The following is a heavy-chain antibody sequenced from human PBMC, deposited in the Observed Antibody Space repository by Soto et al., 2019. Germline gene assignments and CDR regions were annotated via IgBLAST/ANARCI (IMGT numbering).Heavy chain of an antibody. CDR2: IIPIFGTA. D-gene: IGHD6-6*01. V-gene: IGHV1-69*06. CDR3: ASPAARPDYYYYGMDV. J-gene: IGHJ6*02. Sequence: GASVKVSFKTSGDTFSSYAVSWGRQAPGQGLEWMGGIIPIFGTANYAQKFQGRVTITADKSTSTAYMELSSLRSEDTAVYYCASPAARPDYYYYGMDVWGQGTTVTVSS. CDR1: GDTFSSYA.